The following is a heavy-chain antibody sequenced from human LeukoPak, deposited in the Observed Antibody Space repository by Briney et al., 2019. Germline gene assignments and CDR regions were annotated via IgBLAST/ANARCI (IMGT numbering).Heavy chain of an antibody. V-gene: IGHV3-21*01. CDR1: GFTFSSYS. D-gene: IGHD5-18*01. CDR3: ARGYSYGGDDY. J-gene: IGHJ4*02. CDR2: ISSSSSYM. Sequence: PGGSLRLSCAASGFTFSSYSMNWVRQAPGKGLEWVSSISSSSSYMYYADSVKGRFTISRDNAKNSLYLQMNSLRAEDTAVYYCARGYSYGGDDYWGQGTLVTVSS.